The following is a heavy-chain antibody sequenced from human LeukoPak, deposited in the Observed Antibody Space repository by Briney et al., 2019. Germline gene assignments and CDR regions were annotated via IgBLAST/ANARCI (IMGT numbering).Heavy chain of an antibody. J-gene: IGHJ4*02. CDR3: ARASMRIAVAGGGFDY. D-gene: IGHD6-19*01. CDR1: GGTFSSYA. CDR2: IIPIFGTA. V-gene: IGHV1-69*05. Sequence: SVKVSCKASGGTFSSYAISWVRQAPGQGLEWMGGIIPIFGTANYAQKFQGRVTITTDESTSTAYMELSSLRSEDTAVYYWARASMRIAVAGGGFDYWGQGTLVTVSS.